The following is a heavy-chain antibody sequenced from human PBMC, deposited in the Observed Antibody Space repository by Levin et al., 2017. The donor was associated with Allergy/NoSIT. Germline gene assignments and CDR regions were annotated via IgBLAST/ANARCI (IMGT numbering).Heavy chain of an antibody. J-gene: IGHJ4*02. V-gene: IGHV3-23*01. CDR2: IATGGGT. CDR1: GFTVSSFI. D-gene: IGHD2/OR15-2a*01. CDR3: AKGGISTAGGIDS. Sequence: LSLTCAASGFTVSSFIMTWGRPAPGKGLEWVSSIATGGGTAYAESVRGRFTISRDNSKNTVYLQLNSLTAEDTAIYYCAKGGISTAGGIDSWGQGTLVTVSS.